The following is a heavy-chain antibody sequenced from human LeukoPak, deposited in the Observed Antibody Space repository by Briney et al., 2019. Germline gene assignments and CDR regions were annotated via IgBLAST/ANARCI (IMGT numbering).Heavy chain of an antibody. Sequence: GGSLRLSCAASGFTFDDYAMHWVRQAPGKGLEWVSSISSSSSYIYYADSVKGRFTISRDNAKNSLYLQMNSLRAEDTAVYYCARARDLEYSSSSDYWGQGTLVTVSS. CDR1: GFTFDDYA. CDR2: ISSSSSYI. D-gene: IGHD6-6*01. V-gene: IGHV3-21*01. CDR3: ARARDLEYSSSSDY. J-gene: IGHJ4*02.